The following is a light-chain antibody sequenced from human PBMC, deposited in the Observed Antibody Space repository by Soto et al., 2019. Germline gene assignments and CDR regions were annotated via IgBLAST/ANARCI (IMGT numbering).Light chain of an antibody. J-gene: IGKJ5*01. CDR2: DAS. CDR3: QQRSNWQVT. CDR1: QSVSSS. Sequence: IGMTQSPATLSVSPGERATLSCRASQSVSSSLAWYQQKPGQAPRLLIYDASNRATGIPARFSGSGSGTDFTLTISSLEPEDFAVYYCQQRSNWQVTFGQGTRLEIK. V-gene: IGKV3-11*01.